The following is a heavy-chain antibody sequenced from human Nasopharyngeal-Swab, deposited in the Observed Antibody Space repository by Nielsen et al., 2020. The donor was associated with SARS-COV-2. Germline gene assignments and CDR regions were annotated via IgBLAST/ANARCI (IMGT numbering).Heavy chain of an antibody. CDR1: GFGFSDYY. CDR2: ISSSGAVI. Sequence: GESLKISCSASGFGFSDYYMSWIRQAPGKGLEWISYISSSGAVIYYADSVKGRFTISRDNAENSLYLEMSSLRVDDTALYYCARGESIVGTTWHYIGMDVWGQGTTVTVSS. CDR3: ARGESIVGTTWHYIGMDV. D-gene: IGHD5-12*01. J-gene: IGHJ6*02. V-gene: IGHV3-11*01.